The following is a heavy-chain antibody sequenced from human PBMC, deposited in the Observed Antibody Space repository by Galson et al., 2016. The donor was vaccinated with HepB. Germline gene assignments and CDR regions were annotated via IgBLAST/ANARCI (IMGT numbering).Heavy chain of an antibody. CDR2: ISYHGSNK. V-gene: IGHV3-30*04. CDR1: GFSFSSSA. CDR3: ARDGYYYGSGSDGAATY. Sequence: SLRLSCAASGFSFSSSAMHWVRQAPGKGLEWVAVISYHGSNKYYVDSVKGRFTISRDNSKNTLYLQMNSLGVEDTAMYYCARDGYYYGSGSDGAATYWGQGTPVTVSS. D-gene: IGHD3-10*01. J-gene: IGHJ4*02.